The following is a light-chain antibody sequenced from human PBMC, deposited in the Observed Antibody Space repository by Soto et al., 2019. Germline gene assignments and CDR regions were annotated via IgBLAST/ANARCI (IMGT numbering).Light chain of an antibody. CDR3: QQYNNWPRT. V-gene: IGKV3-15*01. CDR2: GAS. J-gene: IGKJ1*01. CDR1: QYIGST. Sequence: EIVLTQSPATLSVSPGDRATLSCRASQYIGSTIAWYQQRSGQAPRLLIYGASTRATGIPARFSGSGSGTEFTLTISSLQSEDFAVYYCQQYNNWPRTFGQGTKVDI.